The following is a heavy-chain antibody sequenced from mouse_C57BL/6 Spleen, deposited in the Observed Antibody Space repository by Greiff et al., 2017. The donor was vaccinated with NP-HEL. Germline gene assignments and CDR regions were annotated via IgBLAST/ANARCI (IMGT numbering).Heavy chain of an antibody. J-gene: IGHJ2*01. D-gene: IGHD1-1*01. CDR1: GFTFSNYW. CDR3: TLITTVVAIDY. CDR2: IRLKSDNYAT. Sequence: EVKLVESGGGLVQPGGSMKLSCVASGFTFSNYWMNWVRQSPEKGLEWVAQIRLKSDNYATHYAESVKGRFTISRDDSKSSVYLQMNNLRAEDTGIYYCTLITTVVAIDYWGQGTTLTVSS. V-gene: IGHV6-3*01.